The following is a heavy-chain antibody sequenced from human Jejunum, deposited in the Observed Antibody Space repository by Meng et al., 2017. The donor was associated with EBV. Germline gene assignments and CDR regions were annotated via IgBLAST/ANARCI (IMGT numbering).Heavy chain of an antibody. D-gene: IGHD3-22*01. CDR1: GFSLSTIGVG. V-gene: IGHV2-5*02. J-gene: IGHJ5*01. CDR2: IYWDDDQ. Sequence: QIPLKESGPTRVKPTQTLTLTCTFSGFSLSTIGVGVSLIRQPPGKALEWLALIYWDDDQRFSPSLRSRLTITKDTSKNQVVLTMTNMDPADTGTYFCAHFYDSSGYTDSWGQGTLVTVSS. CDR3: AHFYDSSGYTDS.